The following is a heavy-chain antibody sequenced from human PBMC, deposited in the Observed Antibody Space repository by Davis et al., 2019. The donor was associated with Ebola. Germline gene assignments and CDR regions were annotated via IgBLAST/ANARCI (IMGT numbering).Heavy chain of an antibody. CDR2: IYYSGTT. CDR1: GGSMSSYH. V-gene: IGHV4-59*01. J-gene: IGHJ6*03. Sequence: SETLSLTCTVSGGSMSSYHWNWIRQPPGKGLEWIGNIYYSGTTNYNPSLKSRVTISRDTSKNQFSLKVSSVTAADTAVYYCARGNGDQYYYMDVWGKGATVTVSS. D-gene: IGHD3-10*01. CDR3: ARGNGDQYYYMDV.